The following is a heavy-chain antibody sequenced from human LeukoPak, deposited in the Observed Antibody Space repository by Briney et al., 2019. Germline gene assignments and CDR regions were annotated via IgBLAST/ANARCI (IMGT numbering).Heavy chain of an antibody. J-gene: IGHJ1*01. Sequence: PGGSLRLSCAASGFTFSSYAMHWVRQAPGKGLEWVAVISYDGSNKKYTDSVKGRFTISRDNPKNTLYLQMNSLRAEDTAVYYCARGGKIAVVGTRSPQYFHHWGQGTLVTVSS. V-gene: IGHV3-30*04. CDR3: ARGGKIAVVGTRSPQYFHH. CDR2: ISYDGSNK. CDR1: GFTFSSYA. D-gene: IGHD6-19*01.